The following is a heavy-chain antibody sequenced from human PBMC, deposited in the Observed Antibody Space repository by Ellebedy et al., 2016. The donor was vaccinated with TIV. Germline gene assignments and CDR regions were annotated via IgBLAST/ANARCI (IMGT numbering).Heavy chain of an antibody. CDR2: IYYRGTT. V-gene: IGHV4-61*01. J-gene: IGHJ4*02. CDR1: GGSVNNFNYY. CDR3: ARGERWLQLGFDY. D-gene: IGHD5-24*01. Sequence: MPSETLSLTCTVSGGSVNNFNYYWNWIRQSPGKGLEWIGYIYYRGTTNYNPSLKSRVTMSVDTSKNQFSLKVTSVTAADTAVYYCARGERWLQLGFDYWGQGSLVTVSS.